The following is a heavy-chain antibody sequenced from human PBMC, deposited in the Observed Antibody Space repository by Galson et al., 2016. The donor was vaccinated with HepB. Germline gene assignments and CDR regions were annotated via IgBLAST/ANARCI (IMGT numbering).Heavy chain of an antibody. Sequence: SWVRQAPGKGLEWVSLIYSRGDTYYADSVQGRFTFSRDTSKNVLYLQMNRLRAEDTAVYYCARDFPPRFVDCSSTTCFSLGVWGQGTMVTVSS. V-gene: IGHV3-53*01. CDR2: IYSRGDT. J-gene: IGHJ3*01. D-gene: IGHD2-2*01. CDR3: ARDFPPRFVDCSSTTCFSLGV.